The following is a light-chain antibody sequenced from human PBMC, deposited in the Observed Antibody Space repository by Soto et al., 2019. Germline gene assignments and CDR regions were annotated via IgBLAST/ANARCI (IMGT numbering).Light chain of an antibody. CDR1: QSVSDRY. CDR3: QQYGNAPRT. CDR2: GAS. V-gene: IGKV3-20*01. J-gene: IGKJ2*01. Sequence: EIVLTQSPGTLSLSPGEGATLSCRASQSVSDRYLAWYQQKPGQAPRLLIYGASSRATGIPDRFSGSGSGTDFTLTISRLEPEDFAVYYCQQYGNAPRTFGQGTKLEIK.